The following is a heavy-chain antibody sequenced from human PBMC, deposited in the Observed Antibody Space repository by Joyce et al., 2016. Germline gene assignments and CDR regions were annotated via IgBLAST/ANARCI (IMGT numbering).Heavy chain of an antibody. V-gene: IGHV3-21*02. CDR3: VRDSLRFGEMSWFDP. Sequence: EVQLVESGGGLVKPGGSLRISCAASGFTFSTSSMSWFRRAPGKGLEWVSAISSDSTYIFYADSVKGRFTVSRDNAKNSLYLQMNSLRTEDTAVYYCVRDSLRFGEMSWFDPWGQGVLATVSS. CDR2: ISSDSTYI. D-gene: IGHD3-10*01. CDR1: GFTFSTSS. J-gene: IGHJ5*02.